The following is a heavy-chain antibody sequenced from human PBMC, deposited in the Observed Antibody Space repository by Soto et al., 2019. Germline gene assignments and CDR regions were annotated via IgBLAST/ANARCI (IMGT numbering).Heavy chain of an antibody. J-gene: IGHJ5*02. V-gene: IGHV1-3*01. Sequence: QVQLVQSGAEVKKPGASVKVSCKASGYIFTSYAMHWVRQAPGQRLEWMGWINAGNGNTKYSQKFQGRVTITRDTAASTGYMELSSLTSEDTAVYYCARMETGRVVTRPNWLDPWGQGTPVTVSS. D-gene: IGHD2-21*02. CDR3: ARMETGRVVTRPNWLDP. CDR2: INAGNGNT. CDR1: GYIFTSYA.